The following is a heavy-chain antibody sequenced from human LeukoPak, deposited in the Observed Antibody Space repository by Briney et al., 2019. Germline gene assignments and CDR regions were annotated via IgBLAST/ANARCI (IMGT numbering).Heavy chain of an antibody. CDR2: ISYDGSNK. D-gene: IGHD5-18*01. Sequence: GRSLRLSCAASGFTFSSYAMHWVRQAPGKGLEWVAVISYDGSNKYYADSVKGRFTISRGNSKNTLYLQMNSLRAEDTAVYYCAGYPPDTAMVKDYYHGMDVWGQGTTVTVSS. CDR1: GFTFSSYA. CDR3: AGYPPDTAMVKDYYHGMDV. V-gene: IGHV3-30-3*01. J-gene: IGHJ6*02.